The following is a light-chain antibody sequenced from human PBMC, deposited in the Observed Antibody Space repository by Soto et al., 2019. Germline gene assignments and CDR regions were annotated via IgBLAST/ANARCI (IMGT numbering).Light chain of an antibody. J-gene: IGKJ4*01. CDR1: QDISKN. V-gene: IGKV1-12*01. CDR2: AAS. Sequence: DIQMTQSPSSLSASVGARDTITCRASQDISKNLAWYQQIPGKAPKLLIFAASTLQSGVPSRFSASGSGTYFILTVGGLQPEDAATYYCQQTKGFPLTFGGGTKVDIK. CDR3: QQTKGFPLT.